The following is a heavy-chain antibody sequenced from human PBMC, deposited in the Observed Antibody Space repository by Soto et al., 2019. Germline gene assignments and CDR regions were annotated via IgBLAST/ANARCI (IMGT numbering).Heavy chain of an antibody. Sequence: PSETLSLTCAVYGGSFSGYYWSWIRQPPGKGLEWIGEINHSGSTNYNPSLKSRVTISVDTSKNQFSLKLSSVTAADTAVYYCGRAAAGTGYAFDIWGQGTMVTVSS. CDR1: GGSFSGYY. CDR3: GRAAAGTGYAFDI. J-gene: IGHJ3*02. V-gene: IGHV4-34*01. CDR2: INHSGST. D-gene: IGHD6-13*01.